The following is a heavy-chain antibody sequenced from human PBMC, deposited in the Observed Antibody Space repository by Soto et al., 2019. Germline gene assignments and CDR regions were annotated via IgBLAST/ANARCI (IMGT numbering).Heavy chain of an antibody. Sequence: QVQLVESGGGVVQPGRSLRLSCAASGFTFSSYGMNWVRQAPGKGLEWVAVISYDGSNKYYADSVKGRFTISRDNSKNTLYLQMNSLRAEDTAVYYCAKDAEDVVATMQWYFDLWGRGTLVTVSS. D-gene: IGHD5-12*01. J-gene: IGHJ2*01. V-gene: IGHV3-30*18. CDR1: GFTFSSYG. CDR3: AKDAEDVVATMQWYFDL. CDR2: ISYDGSNK.